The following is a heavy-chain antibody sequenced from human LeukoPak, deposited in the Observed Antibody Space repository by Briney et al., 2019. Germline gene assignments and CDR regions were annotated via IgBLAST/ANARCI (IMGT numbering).Heavy chain of an antibody. J-gene: IGHJ6*02. D-gene: IGHD6-13*01. V-gene: IGHV3-23*01. CDR1: GNYW. Sequence: GGSLRLSCAASGNYWMHWVRQAPGKGLEWVSTISGSGGSTYYADSVKGRFTIPRDNSKNTLYLQMNSLRAEDTAVYYCAKYGSSNPANYYYYGMDVWGQGTTVTVSS. CDR3: AKYGSSNPANYYYYGMDV. CDR2: ISGSGGST.